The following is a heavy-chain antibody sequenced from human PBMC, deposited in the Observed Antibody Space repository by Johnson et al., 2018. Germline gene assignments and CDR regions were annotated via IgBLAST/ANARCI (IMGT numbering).Heavy chain of an antibody. V-gene: IGHV3-74*01. Sequence: VQLQESGGGLVQPGGSLRLSCAASGFTFSTYWMHWVRQAPGKGLVWVARMNSDGSNTYYADSVKGRFTISRDNAKNTLYLQMHSLRAEDTAVYYCARLPHLFGMDVWGQGTTVTVS. CDR1: GFTFSTYW. CDR3: ARLPHLFGMDV. CDR2: MNSDGSNT. J-gene: IGHJ6*02.